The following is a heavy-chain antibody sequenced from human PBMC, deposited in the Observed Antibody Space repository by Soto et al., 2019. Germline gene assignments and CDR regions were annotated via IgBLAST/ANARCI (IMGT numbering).Heavy chain of an antibody. Sequence: ASVKVSCKASGYTFTGYYMHWVRQAPGQGLEWMGWINPNSGGTNYAQKFQGWVTMTRDMSISTAYMELSRLRSDDTAVYYCARVKRLGNYYGMDVWGQGTTVTVSS. CDR3: ARVKRLGNYYGMDV. D-gene: IGHD3-22*01. CDR2: INPNSGGT. V-gene: IGHV1-2*04. CDR1: GYTFTGYY. J-gene: IGHJ6*02.